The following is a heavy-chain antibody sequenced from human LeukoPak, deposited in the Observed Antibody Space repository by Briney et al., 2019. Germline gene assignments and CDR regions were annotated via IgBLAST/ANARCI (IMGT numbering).Heavy chain of an antibody. CDR3: TFSEWLGDLVY. CDR1: GFTFSSYG. V-gene: IGHV3-30*02. J-gene: IGHJ4*02. Sequence: PGGALRLSCAASGFTFSSYGMHWVRQAPGKGLEWVAFIWYDGSNKYYADSVKGRFTISRDNSKNTLYLQMNSLRAEDTAVYYCTFSEWLGDLVYWGQGTLVTVSS. CDR2: IWYDGSNK. D-gene: IGHD6-19*01.